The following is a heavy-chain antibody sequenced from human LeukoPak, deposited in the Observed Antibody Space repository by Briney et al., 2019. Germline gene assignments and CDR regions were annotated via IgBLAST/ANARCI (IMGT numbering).Heavy chain of an antibody. CDR1: GLSFRRYG. V-gene: IGHV3-33*01. Sequence: GCSLRLSRAASGLSFRRYGMHWVRQAPGKSLEWVAFIWDDGGLTYYADSVKARFTLSRDNSNTPLYLQMSSRRADDTAVYYCVVRHLDRVRNCYEHWGQGTLVTVSS. CDR3: VVRHLDRVRNCYEH. D-gene: IGHD2-2*01. CDR2: IWDDGGLT. J-gene: IGHJ1*01.